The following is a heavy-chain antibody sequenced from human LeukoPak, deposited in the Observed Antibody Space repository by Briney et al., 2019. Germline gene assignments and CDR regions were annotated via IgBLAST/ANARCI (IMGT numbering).Heavy chain of an antibody. CDR3: ARVVRRYYDFWSGYYTDSPFDY. V-gene: IGHV4-30-4*01. D-gene: IGHD3-3*01. CDR1: GGSISSGDYY. CDR2: IYYSGST. J-gene: IGHJ4*02. Sequence: RSSQTLSLTCTVSGGSISSGDYYWSWIRQPPGKGLEWIGYIYYSGSTYYNPSLKSRVTISVDTSKNQFSLKLSSVTAADTAVYYCARVVRRYYDFWSGYYTDSPFDYWGQGTLVTVSS.